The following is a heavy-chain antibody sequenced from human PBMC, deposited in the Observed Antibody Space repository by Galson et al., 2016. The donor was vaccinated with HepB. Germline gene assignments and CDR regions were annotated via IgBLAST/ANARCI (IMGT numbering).Heavy chain of an antibody. J-gene: IGHJ4*02. Sequence: CAISGDSVSSNSVVWNWIRQSPSRGLEWLGRTYYRSKWFNEYADSVKSRITINADTSMNHFSLLLNSVTPEDTAVYYCARGLIALQRNFFDYWSQGTLVTVSS. CDR2: TYYRSKWFN. CDR3: ARGLIALQRNFFDY. CDR1: GDSVSSNSVV. D-gene: IGHD3-16*02. V-gene: IGHV6-1*01.